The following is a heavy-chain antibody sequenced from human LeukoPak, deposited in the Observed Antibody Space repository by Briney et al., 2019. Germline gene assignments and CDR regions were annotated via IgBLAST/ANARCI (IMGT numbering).Heavy chain of an antibody. CDR1: GFTFTSHW. Sequence: GGSLRLSCAASGFTFTSHWMHWVRQAPGRGLVWVSRISNDGSATSYADSVKGRFTISRDNAKNTLYLQMNSLRAEDTAVYYCARDKYSSPGYWGQGTLVTVSS. D-gene: IGHD6-6*01. J-gene: IGHJ4*02. CDR2: ISNDGSAT. CDR3: ARDKYSSPGY. V-gene: IGHV3-74*01.